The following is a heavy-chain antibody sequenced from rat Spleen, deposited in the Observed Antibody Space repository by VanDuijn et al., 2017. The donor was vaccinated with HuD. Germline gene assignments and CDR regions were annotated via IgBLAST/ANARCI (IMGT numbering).Heavy chain of an antibody. CDR1: GFTFDDHF. Sequence: EVQLVESDGGLVQPGRSLKLSCAASGFTFDDHFMAWVRQAPTKGLEWVATISYDGRSTYYRDSVMGRFTISRDNAKRTLFLQMDSLRSEDTATYYCARHWGYWGQGVMVTVSS. CDR2: ISYDGRST. J-gene: IGHJ2*01. V-gene: IGHV5-29*01. CDR3: ARHWGY. D-gene: IGHD4-6*01.